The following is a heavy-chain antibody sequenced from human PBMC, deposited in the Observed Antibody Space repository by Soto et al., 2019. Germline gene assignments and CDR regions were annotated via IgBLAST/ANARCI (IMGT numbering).Heavy chain of an antibody. J-gene: IGHJ4*02. Sequence: GGSLRLSCAASGFTFSSYSMNWVRQAPGKGLEWVSSISSSSGYIYYADSVKGRFTISRDNAKNSLYLQMNSLRAEDTAVYYCARRGVAATCTFDYWGQGTLVTVSS. D-gene: IGHD2-15*01. CDR1: GFTFSSYS. CDR2: ISSSSGYI. CDR3: ARRGVAATCTFDY. V-gene: IGHV3-21*01.